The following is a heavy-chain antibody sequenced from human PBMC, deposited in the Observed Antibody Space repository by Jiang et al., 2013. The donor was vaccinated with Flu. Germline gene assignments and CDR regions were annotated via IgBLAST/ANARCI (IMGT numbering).Heavy chain of an antibody. J-gene: IGHJ4*02. CDR2: IKQDGSDK. Sequence: QLLESGGGLVQPGGSLRLSCAASRFTFSNYWMSWVRQAPGKGLEWVANIKQDGSDKYYVDSVKGRFTISRDNAKNSLYLQMNSLRAEDTAVYYCARGQTWIQFGYWGQGTLVTVSS. D-gene: IGHD5-18*01. CDR1: RFTFSNYW. CDR3: ARGQTWIQFGY. V-gene: IGHV3-7*01.